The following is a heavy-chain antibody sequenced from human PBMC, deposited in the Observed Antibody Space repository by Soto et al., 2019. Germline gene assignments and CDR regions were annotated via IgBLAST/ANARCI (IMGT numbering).Heavy chain of an antibody. D-gene: IGHD3-16*01. CDR1: GYTLTGLS. CDR2: FDPEDGET. V-gene: IGHV1-24*01. J-gene: IGHJ4*02. Sequence: ASVKVSCKVSGYTLTGLSMHWVRQAPGKGLEWMGGFDPEDGETIYAQKFQGRVTMTEDTSTDTAYMELSSLRSEDTAVYYCATVPRGAMYYFDYWGQGTLVTVSS. CDR3: ATVPRGAMYYFDY.